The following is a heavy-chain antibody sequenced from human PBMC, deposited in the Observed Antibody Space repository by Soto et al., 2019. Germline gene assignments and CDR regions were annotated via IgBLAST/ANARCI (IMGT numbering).Heavy chain of an antibody. CDR1: GGSFSGYY. D-gene: IGHD2-15*01. CDR2: INHSGST. V-gene: IGHV4-34*01. Sequence: SETLSLTCAVYGGSFSGYYWSWIRQPPGKGLEWIGEINHSGSTNYNPSLKSRVTISVDTSKNQFSLKLSSVTAADTAVYYCARGGILGVVAAFDDNDVFDIGGKGTMATVPS. J-gene: IGHJ3*02. CDR3: ARGGILGVVAAFDDNDVFDI.